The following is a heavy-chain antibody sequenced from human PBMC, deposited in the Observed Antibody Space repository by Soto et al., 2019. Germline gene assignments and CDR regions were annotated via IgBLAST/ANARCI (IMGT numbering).Heavy chain of an antibody. CDR3: ASRLRTVFDY. CDR2: ISSDGSNK. D-gene: IGHD4-4*01. J-gene: IGHJ4*02. Sequence: GGSLRLSCAASGFTLSSYSMHWVRQAPDKGLEWVAVISSDGSNKYYADSVKGRFTISRDSSKNTLYLQMDSLRSEDTAVYFCASRLRTVFDYRGQGTLVTVSS. V-gene: IGHV3-30-3*01. CDR1: GFTLSSYS.